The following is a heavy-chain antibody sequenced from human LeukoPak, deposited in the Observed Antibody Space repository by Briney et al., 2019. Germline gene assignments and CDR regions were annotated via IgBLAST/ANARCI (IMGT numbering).Heavy chain of an antibody. J-gene: IGHJ4*02. D-gene: IGHD6-6*01. Sequence: AGGSLRLSCAASGFTVSSNYMSWVRQAPGKGLEWVSVIYSGGSTYYADSVKGRFTISRDNSKNTLYLQRNSLRAEDTAVYYCARDLVGITCRWGQGTLVTVSS. CDR2: IYSGGST. CDR1: GFTVSSNY. CDR3: ARDLVGITCR. V-gene: IGHV3-53*01.